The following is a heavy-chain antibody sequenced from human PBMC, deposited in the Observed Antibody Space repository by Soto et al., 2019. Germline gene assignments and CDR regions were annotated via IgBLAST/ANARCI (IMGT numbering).Heavy chain of an antibody. J-gene: IGHJ6*02. D-gene: IGHD3-16*01. Sequence: SETLSLTCTVSGGSISSGDSYWSWIRQSPGKGLEWIGYIYYSGSTYYNPSLRSRVTISVDTSKNQFSLKLNSVTAADTAVYFCAREGAAPHSYYYGTDVWGQGTTVTVSS. CDR1: GGSISSGDSY. CDR3: AREGAAPHSYYYGTDV. V-gene: IGHV4-30-4*01. CDR2: IYYSGST.